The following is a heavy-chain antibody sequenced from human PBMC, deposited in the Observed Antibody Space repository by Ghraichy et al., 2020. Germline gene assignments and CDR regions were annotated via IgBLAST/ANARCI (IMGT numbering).Heavy chain of an antibody. Sequence: SETLSLTCTVSGDSISSYYWSWIRQPPGKGLEWIGYIFYSGSTDYNPSLKSRVTISVDTSKNQFSLRLNSVTAADTAVYYCARCIAAAANWYFDLWGRGTLVTVSS. J-gene: IGHJ2*01. V-gene: IGHV4-59*01. CDR1: GDSISSYY. CDR2: IFYSGST. D-gene: IGHD6-13*01. CDR3: ARCIAAAANWYFDL.